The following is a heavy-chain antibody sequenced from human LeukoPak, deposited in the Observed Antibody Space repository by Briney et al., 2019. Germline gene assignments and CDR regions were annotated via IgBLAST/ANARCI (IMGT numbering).Heavy chain of an antibody. CDR2: ISWNSGSI. D-gene: IGHD1-26*01. Sequence: GGSLRLSCEPSIFVFSEYYMHWVRQAPGKGLEWVSGISWNSGSIGYADSVKGRFTISRDNAKNSLYLQMNSLRAEDAAVYYCASPRREKGDWGQGTLVTVSS. CDR3: ASPRREKGD. V-gene: IGHV3-9*01. CDR1: IFVFSEYY. J-gene: IGHJ4*02.